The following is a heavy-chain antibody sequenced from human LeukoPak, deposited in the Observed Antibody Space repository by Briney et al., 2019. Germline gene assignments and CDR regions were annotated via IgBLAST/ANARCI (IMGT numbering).Heavy chain of an antibody. CDR2: ISNEGSNK. Sequence: GGSLRLSCAASGFTFSSYGMHWVRHAPGKGLEWVAVISNEGSNKYYADSVKGRFTISRDNTKNTLYLQMNSLRAEDTAVYYCATLYQLGYSGYDYSEGRVDYWGQGTLVTVSS. D-gene: IGHD5-12*01. V-gene: IGHV3-30*03. CDR1: GFTFSSYG. CDR3: ATLYQLGYSGYDYSEGRVDY. J-gene: IGHJ4*02.